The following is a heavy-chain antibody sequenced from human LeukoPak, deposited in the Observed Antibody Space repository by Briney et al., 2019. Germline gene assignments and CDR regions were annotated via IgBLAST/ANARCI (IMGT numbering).Heavy chain of an antibody. J-gene: IGHJ4*02. CDR1: GYTFTSYD. CDR2: MNPNSGNT. V-gene: IGHV1-8*03. CDR3: ASYSGYAQ. D-gene: IGHD5-12*01. Sequence: ASVKVSCKASGYTFTSYDVNWVRQATGQGLEWVGWMNPNSGNTGYAQKFQGRVTISRNTSITTAYMELSGLTSEDTAVYYCASYSGYAQWGQGTLVTVSS.